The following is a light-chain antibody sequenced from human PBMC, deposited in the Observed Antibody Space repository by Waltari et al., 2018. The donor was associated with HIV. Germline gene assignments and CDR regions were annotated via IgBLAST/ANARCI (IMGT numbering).Light chain of an antibody. CDR2: RNN. CDR3: AVWDDSLTNWL. J-gene: IGLJ3*02. Sequence: QSVLTQPPSVSGTPGQRVPISCSEGNSNIGSNYVYWYQQLPGTAPKLLIYRNNQRPSGVPDRFSGSKSGTSASLAISGLRSEDEADYYCAVWDDSLTNWLFGGGTKLTVL. V-gene: IGLV1-47*01. CDR1: NSNIGSNY.